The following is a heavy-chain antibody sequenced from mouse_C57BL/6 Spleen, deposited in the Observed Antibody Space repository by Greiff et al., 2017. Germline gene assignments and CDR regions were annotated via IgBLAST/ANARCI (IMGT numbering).Heavy chain of an antibody. CDR1: GYTFTSYW. J-gene: IGHJ4*01. CDR3: ARLTTVVDYAMDY. D-gene: IGHD1-1*01. Sequence: VQLQQPGAELVKPGASVKMSCKASGYTFTSYWITWVKQRPGQGLEWIGDIYPGSGSTNYNEKLKSKATLTVDTSSSTAYMQLSSLTSEDSAVYYCARLTTVVDYAMDYWGQGTSVTVSS. V-gene: IGHV1-55*01. CDR2: IYPGSGST.